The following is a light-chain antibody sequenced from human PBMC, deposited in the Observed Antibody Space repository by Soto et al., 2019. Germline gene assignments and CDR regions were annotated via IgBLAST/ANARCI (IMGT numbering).Light chain of an antibody. J-gene: IGKJ4*01. V-gene: IGKV1-9*01. CDR1: QGISSY. CDR3: QQLNSYPLT. Sequence: IQLTQSPSSLSASVGDRVTITCRASQGISSYLAWYQQKPGKAPKLLIYAASTLQSGVPSRFSGSGSGTDFTLTSSSLQPEDFATYYCQQLNSYPLTFGGGTKVDSK. CDR2: AAS.